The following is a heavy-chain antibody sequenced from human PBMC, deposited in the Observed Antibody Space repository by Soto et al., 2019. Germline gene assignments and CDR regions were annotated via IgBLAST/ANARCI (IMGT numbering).Heavy chain of an antibody. V-gene: IGHV4-34*01. Sequence: PSETLSLTCAVFGGSLIGYYWSWIRQPPGKGLEWIGEINASGSTNYNPSLKSRVTISVDTSKNQFSLKLTSVIAADTAVYFCARAGFSGPYDAFDIWGQGTTVTVSS. CDR3: ARAGFSGPYDAFDI. D-gene: IGHD1-26*01. J-gene: IGHJ3*02. CDR1: GGSLIGYY. CDR2: INASGST.